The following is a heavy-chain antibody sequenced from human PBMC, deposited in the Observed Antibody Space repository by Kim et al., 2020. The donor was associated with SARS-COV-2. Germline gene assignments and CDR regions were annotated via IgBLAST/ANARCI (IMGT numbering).Heavy chain of an antibody. CDR3: ARDFDYGGNSGAFDI. Sequence: SETLSLTCTVSGGSISSYYWSWIRQPPGKGLEWIGYIYYSGSTNYNPSLKSRVTISVDTSKNQFSLKLSSVTAADTAVYYCARDFDYGGNSGAFDIWGQGTMVTVSS. V-gene: IGHV4-59*01. J-gene: IGHJ3*02. CDR1: GGSISSYY. CDR2: IYYSGST. D-gene: IGHD4-17*01.